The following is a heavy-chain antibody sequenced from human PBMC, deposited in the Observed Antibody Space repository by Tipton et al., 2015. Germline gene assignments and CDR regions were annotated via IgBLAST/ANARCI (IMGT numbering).Heavy chain of an antibody. CDR3: VSATVVTPYCFDY. V-gene: IGHV5-51*01. CDR2: IFPGDSDT. Sequence: VQLVQSGAEVKKPGESLKISCQGSEDIFFTSWIGWVRQMPGKGLEWMGIIFPGDSDTRYSPSFQGQVTISADKSINTAYLQWSSLKASDTAMYYCVSATVVTPYCFDYWGQGSLVTVSS. J-gene: IGHJ4*02. CDR1: EDIFFTSW. D-gene: IGHD4-23*01.